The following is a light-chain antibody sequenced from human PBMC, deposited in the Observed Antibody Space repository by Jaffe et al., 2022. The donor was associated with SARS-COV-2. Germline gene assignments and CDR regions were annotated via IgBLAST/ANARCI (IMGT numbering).Light chain of an antibody. CDR2: EGS. J-gene: IGLJ3*02. V-gene: IGLV2-23*01. CDR1: SSDVGSYNL. CDR3: CSFAGSSTYWV. Sequence: QSALTQPASVSGSPGQSITISCTGTSSDVGSYNLVSWYQQYPGKAPKLMIYEGSKRPSGVSNRFSGSKSGNTASLTISGLQAEDEADYYCCSFAGSSTYWVFGGGTKLTVL.